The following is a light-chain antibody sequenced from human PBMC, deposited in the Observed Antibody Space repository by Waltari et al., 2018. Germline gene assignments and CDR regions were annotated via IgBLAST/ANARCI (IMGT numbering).Light chain of an antibody. J-gene: IGKJ4*01. Sequence: IVLPQSPAPLSLSPGASATLSCRASQIVSNYLAWYQQKPGQAPRLLIYDTSNRATGIPTRFSGSGFGTDFTLTISSLEPEDFAIYYCQQRRNWPLTFGGGAKVEIK. CDR3: QQRRNWPLT. CDR1: QIVSNY. CDR2: DTS. V-gene: IGKV3-11*01.